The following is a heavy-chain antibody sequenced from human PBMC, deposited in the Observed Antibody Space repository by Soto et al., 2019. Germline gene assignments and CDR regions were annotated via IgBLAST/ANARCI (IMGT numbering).Heavy chain of an antibody. CDR3: ARGYSSSWYNWFDP. J-gene: IGHJ5*02. CDR2: IKQDGSEK. D-gene: IGHD6-13*01. V-gene: IGHV3-7*03. Sequence: EVQLVESGGGLVQPGGSLRLSCAGSGFTFSSYWMSWVRQAPGKGLEWVANIKQDGSEKYYVDSVKGRFTISRDNAKNSLYLQMNSLRAEDTAVYYCARGYSSSWYNWFDPWGQGTLVTVSS. CDR1: GFTFSSYW.